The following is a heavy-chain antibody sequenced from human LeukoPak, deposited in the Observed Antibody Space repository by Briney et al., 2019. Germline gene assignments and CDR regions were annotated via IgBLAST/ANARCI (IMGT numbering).Heavy chain of an antibody. CDR1: GGSISSYY. V-gene: IGHV4-59*01. J-gene: IGHJ3*02. D-gene: IGHD6-13*01. Sequence: LETLSLTCTVSGGSISSYYWSWIRQPPGKGLEWIGYIYYSGSTNYNPSLKSRVTISVDTSKNQFSLKLSSVTAADPAVYYCAREAASSAFDIWGQGTMVTVSS. CDR2: IYYSGST. CDR3: AREAASSAFDI.